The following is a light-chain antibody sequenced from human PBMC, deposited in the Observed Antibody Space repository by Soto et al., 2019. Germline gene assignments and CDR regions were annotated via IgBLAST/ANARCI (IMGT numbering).Light chain of an antibody. CDR3: QQYSNSPRT. CDR2: GAS. Sequence: IVMTQSPAILSVSPWERATLSCRASQSVTTYLAWYQQKPGQAPRLLIYGASTRAIGIPARFRGSGSGTEFTLTISSLQSEDLAVYYCQQYSNSPRTFGGGTKVDIK. CDR1: QSVTTY. J-gene: IGKJ4*02. V-gene: IGKV3-15*01.